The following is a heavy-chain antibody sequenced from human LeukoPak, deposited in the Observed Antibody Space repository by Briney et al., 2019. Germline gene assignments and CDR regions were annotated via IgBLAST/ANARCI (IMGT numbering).Heavy chain of an antibody. D-gene: IGHD1-1*01. Sequence: GGSLRLSCAASGFTFSSYAMSWVRQAPRKGLEWVSTISGSGVSTYYADSVKGRFTISRDNSKNTLYLQMNSLRAEDTAVYYCAKRSDNWNDYYFDYWGRGTLVTVSS. J-gene: IGHJ4*02. CDR3: AKRSDNWNDYYFDY. V-gene: IGHV3-23*01. CDR1: GFTFSSYA. CDR2: ISGSGVST.